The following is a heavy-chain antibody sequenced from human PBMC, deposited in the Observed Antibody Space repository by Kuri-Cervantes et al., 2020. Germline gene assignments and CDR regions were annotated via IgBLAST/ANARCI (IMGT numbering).Heavy chain of an antibody. D-gene: IGHD3-9*01. CDR1: RFTFSSYA. V-gene: IGHV3-30-3*01. CDR2: ISYDGSNK. CDR3: ARDRYDILTGYYLWGGYGMDV. Sequence: GESLKISCAASRFTFSSYAMHWVRQAPGKGLEWVAVISYDGSNKYYADSVKGRFTISRDNSKNTLYLQMNSLRAEDTAVYYCARDRYDILTGYYLWGGYGMDVWGQGTTVTVSS. J-gene: IGHJ6*02.